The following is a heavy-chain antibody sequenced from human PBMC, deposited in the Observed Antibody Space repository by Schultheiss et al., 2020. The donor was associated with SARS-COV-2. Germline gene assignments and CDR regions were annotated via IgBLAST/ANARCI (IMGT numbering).Heavy chain of an antibody. CDR1: GFTFRGYNTYA. V-gene: IGHV3-33*08. Sequence: GESLKISCAASGFTFRGYNTYAMSWVRQAPGKGLEWVAVIWYDGSNKYYADSVKGRFTISRDNSKNTLYLQMNSLRAEDTAVYYCARDGHIVVVPAAMRYGMDVWGQGTTVTVSS. CDR3: ARDGHIVVVPAAMRYGMDV. CDR2: IWYDGSNK. J-gene: IGHJ6*02. D-gene: IGHD2-2*01.